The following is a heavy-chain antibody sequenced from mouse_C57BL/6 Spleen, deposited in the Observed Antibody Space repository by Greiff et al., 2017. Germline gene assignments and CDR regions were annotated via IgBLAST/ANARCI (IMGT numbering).Heavy chain of an antibody. D-gene: IGHD2-5*01. CDR1: GYTFTSYW. CDR3: ARDSNYVGFDY. J-gene: IGHJ2*01. V-gene: IGHV1-52*01. CDR2: IDPSDSET. Sequence: QVQLQQSGAELVRPGSSVKLSCKASGYTFTSYWMHWVKQRPIQGLEWIGNIDPSDSETHYNQKFKDKATLTVDKSSSTAYMQLSSLTSEDSAVYYCARDSNYVGFDYWGQGTTLTVSS.